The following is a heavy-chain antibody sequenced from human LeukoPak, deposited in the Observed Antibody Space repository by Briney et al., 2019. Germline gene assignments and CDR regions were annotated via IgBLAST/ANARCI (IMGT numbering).Heavy chain of an antibody. CDR1: GGSFSGYY. CDR2: INHSGST. V-gene: IGHV4-34*01. CDR3: ARAYGSGSYYNWFDP. D-gene: IGHD3-10*01. J-gene: IGHJ5*02. Sequence: SETLSLTCAVYGGSFSGYYWSWIRQPPGKGLEWIGEINHSGSTYYNPSLKGRVTISVDRSKNQFSLKLSSVTAADTAVYYCARAYGSGSYYNWFDPWGQGTLVTVSS.